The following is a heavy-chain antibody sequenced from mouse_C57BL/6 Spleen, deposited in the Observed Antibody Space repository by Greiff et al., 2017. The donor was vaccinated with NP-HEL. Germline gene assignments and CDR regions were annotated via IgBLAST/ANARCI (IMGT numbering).Heavy chain of an antibody. V-gene: IGHV5-4*01. CDR1: GFTFSSYA. Sequence: EVQVVESGGGLVKPGGSLKLSCAASGFTFSSYAMSWVRQTPEKRLEWVATISDGGSYTYYPANVKGRFTISRDNAKNNLYLQMSHLKSEDTAMYYCAREELGLDWYFDVWGTGTTVTVSS. J-gene: IGHJ1*03. CDR2: ISDGGSYT. D-gene: IGHD4-1*01. CDR3: AREELGLDWYFDV.